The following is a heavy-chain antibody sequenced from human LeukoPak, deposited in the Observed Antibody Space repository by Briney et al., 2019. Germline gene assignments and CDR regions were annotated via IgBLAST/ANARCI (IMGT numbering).Heavy chain of an antibody. J-gene: IGHJ3*02. V-gene: IGHV3-30*02. CDR3: AKEGPVRPRRWGAFDI. CDR2: IRYDGSNK. D-gene: IGHD1-26*01. Sequence: GGSLRLSCAASGFTFSSYGMHWVRQAPGKGLEWVAFIRYDGSNKYYADSVKGRFTISRDNSKNTLYLQMNSLRAEDTAVYYCAKEGPVRPRRWGAFDIWGQGTMVTVSS. CDR1: GFTFSSYG.